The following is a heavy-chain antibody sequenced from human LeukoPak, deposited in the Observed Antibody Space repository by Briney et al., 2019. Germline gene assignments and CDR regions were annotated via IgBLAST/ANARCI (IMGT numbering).Heavy chain of an antibody. J-gene: IGHJ4*02. CDR3: ARDPGQLWSHELSFDC. V-gene: IGHV1-2*06. D-gene: IGHD5-18*01. Sequence: ASVKVSCKASGYTFTGYYMHWVRQAPGQGLEWMGRTNPNSGGTNYAQKFQGRVTMTRDTSISTAYMELSRLRSDDTAVYYCARDPGQLWSHELSFDCWGQGTLVTVSS. CDR1: GYTFTGYY. CDR2: TNPNSGGT.